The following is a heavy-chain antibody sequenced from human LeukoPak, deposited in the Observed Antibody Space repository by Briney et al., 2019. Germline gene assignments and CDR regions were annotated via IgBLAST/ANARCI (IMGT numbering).Heavy chain of an antibody. Sequence: GGSLRLSCTASGFTFTSYAMSWVRQAPGKGLEWVSAISGSGGSTYYADSVKGRFTISRDNSKNTLYLQMNSLRAEDTAVYYCAEPRYGSARYYKSLYFDYWGQGTLVTVSS. CDR1: GFTFTSYA. CDR2: ISGSGGST. D-gene: IGHD3-10*01. CDR3: AEPRYGSARYYKSLYFDY. V-gene: IGHV3-23*01. J-gene: IGHJ4*02.